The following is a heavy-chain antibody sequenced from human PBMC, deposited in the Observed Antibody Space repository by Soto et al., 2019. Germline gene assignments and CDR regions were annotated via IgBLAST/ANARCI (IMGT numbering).Heavy chain of an antibody. CDR3: ARHPLGDYDIMDV. J-gene: IGHJ6*02. D-gene: IGHD4-17*01. CDR1: GYNFSSYL. V-gene: IGHV5-51*01. Sequence: PVESLKISCKCSGYNFSSYLIGLVRQMPGKGLEWMGVIYPGDSDTRYSPSFQGQVTISADKSISTAYLQWSSLKASDTAMYYCARHPLGDYDIMDVWGQGTTVTVSS. CDR2: IYPGDSDT.